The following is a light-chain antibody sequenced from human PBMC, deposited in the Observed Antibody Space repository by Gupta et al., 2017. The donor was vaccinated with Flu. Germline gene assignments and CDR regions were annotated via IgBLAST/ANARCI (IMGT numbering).Light chain of an antibody. J-gene: IGLJ3*02. Sequence: VTIPCSGNSSHIGSNTVNRYPPLPRTAPKLLIYTNYPPPSGVPYRFSGSKSDTSASLAISGLQSEDEADYYCASWDDSLNGGVFGGGTKLTVL. CDR1: SSHIGSNT. V-gene: IGLV1-44*01. CDR3: ASWDDSLNGGV. CDR2: TNY.